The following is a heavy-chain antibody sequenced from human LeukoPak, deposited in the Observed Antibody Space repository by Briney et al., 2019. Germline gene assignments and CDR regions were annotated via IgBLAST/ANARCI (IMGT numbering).Heavy chain of an antibody. CDR2: IYHSGST. V-gene: IGHV4-30-2*01. J-gene: IGHJ5*02. D-gene: IGHD2-15*01. CDR1: GGSISNGAYY. Sequence: SQTLSLTCSVSGGSISNGAYYWSWIRQQPGKGLEWIGYIYHSGSTHYNPSLKSRVTMSVDTSKNQFSLRLSSVIAADTAVYYCARGGGDCIADTCYFFWFDPWGQGTLVTVSS. CDR3: ARGGGDCIADTCYFFWFDP.